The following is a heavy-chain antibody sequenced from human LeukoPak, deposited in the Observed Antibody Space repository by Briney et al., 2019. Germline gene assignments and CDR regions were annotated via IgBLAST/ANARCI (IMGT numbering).Heavy chain of an antibody. J-gene: IGHJ4*02. V-gene: IGHV3-23*01. CDR1: RFTFSSYA. D-gene: IGHD3-22*01. Sequence: QPGGSLRLSCAASRFTFSSYAMSWVRQAPGKGLEWVSAISGSGGATYHADSVKGRFTISRDNSKDTLYLQMNSPRVEDTAIYYCAKGRLPRRDSSGYYCLFDSWGQGTLVTVSS. CDR2: ISGSGGAT. CDR3: AKGRLPRRDSSGYYCLFDS.